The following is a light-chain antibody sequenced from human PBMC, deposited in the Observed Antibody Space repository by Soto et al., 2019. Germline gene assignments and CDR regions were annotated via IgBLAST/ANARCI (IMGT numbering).Light chain of an antibody. CDR1: QSISNH. CDR2: VAS. V-gene: IGKV1-39*01. J-gene: IGKJ1*01. CDR3: QQSFSAPPWT. Sequence: DIQMTQSPSSLSASVGDRVSITCRASQSISNHLHWYQQKPGKAPRLLIFVASNLQSGVPSRFNGSVSGTDFTLTISSLQPEDFATYYCQQSFSAPPWTFGQGTKVDIK.